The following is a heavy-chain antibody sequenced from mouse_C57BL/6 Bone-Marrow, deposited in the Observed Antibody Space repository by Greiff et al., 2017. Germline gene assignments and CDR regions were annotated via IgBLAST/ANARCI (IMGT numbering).Heavy chain of an antibody. CDR1: GYSFTGYY. CDR3: ARWGLRRFYAMDY. D-gene: IGHD2-4*01. V-gene: IGHV1-42*01. J-gene: IGHJ4*01. Sequence: VQLQQSGPELVKPGASVKISCKASGYSFTGYYMNWVKQSPEKSLEWIGEINPSTGGTTYNQKFKAKATLTVDKSSSTAYMQLKSLTSEDSAVYYCARWGLRRFYAMDYWGQGTSVTVSS. CDR2: INPSTGGT.